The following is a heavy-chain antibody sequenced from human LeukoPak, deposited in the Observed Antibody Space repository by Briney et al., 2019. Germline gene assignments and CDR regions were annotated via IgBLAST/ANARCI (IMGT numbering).Heavy chain of an antibody. J-gene: IGHJ4*02. D-gene: IGHD2-21*01. CDR1: GFTFSSYA. CDR3: ARSYSGLTADY. CDR2: ISYDGSNK. Sequence: PGRSLRLSCAASGFTFSSYAMHWVRQAPGKGLECVAVISYDGSNKYYADSVKGRFTISRDNSKNTLYLQMNSLRAEDTAVYYCARSYSGLTADYWGQGTLVTVSS. V-gene: IGHV3-30-3*01.